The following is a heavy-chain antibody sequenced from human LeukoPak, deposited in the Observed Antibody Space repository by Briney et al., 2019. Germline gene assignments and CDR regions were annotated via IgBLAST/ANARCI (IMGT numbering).Heavy chain of an antibody. D-gene: IGHD3-10*01. CDR2: IIPIFGTA. J-gene: IGHJ4*02. Sequence: SVKVSCKASGGTFSSYAISWVRQAPGQGLEWMGGIIPIFGTANYAQKFQGRVTITADKSTSTAYMELSSLRSEDTAVYCCAREYYYGSGSPGYWGQGTLVTVSS. CDR3: AREYYYGSGSPGY. CDR1: GGTFSSYA. V-gene: IGHV1-69*06.